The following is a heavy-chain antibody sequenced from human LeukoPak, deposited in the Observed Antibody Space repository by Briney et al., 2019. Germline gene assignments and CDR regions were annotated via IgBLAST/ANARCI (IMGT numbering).Heavy chain of an antibody. CDR1: GFTFSTRYS. V-gene: IGHV3-48*01. CDR2: IRSYDNVI. Sequence: GGSLRLSCAASGFTFSTRYSMNWVRQAPGKGLEWISYIRSYDNVISYADSVKGRFTISSDIASNTLYLQMNSLRAEDTAVYYCAREMVRGQISRRAFGIWGQGTMVTVSS. CDR3: AREMVRGQISRRAFGI. D-gene: IGHD3-10*01. J-gene: IGHJ3*02.